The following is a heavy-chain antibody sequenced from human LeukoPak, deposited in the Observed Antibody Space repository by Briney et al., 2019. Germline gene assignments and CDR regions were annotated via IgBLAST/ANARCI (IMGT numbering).Heavy chain of an antibody. CDR1: GFTFSTYS. J-gene: IGHJ4*02. CDR2: ISSSSSSI. Sequence: PGGSLRLSCTASGFTFSTYSMNWVRQAPGKGLEWVSYISSSSSSIYYADSVKGRFTISRDNAKNSLFLQMNSLRAEDTALYYCAGTFYYGSGSYVLAGYWGQGTQVTVSS. V-gene: IGHV3-48*01. CDR3: AGTFYYGSGSYVLAGY. D-gene: IGHD3-10*01.